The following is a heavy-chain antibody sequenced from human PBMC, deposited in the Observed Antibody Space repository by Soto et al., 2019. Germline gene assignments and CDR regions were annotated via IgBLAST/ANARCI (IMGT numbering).Heavy chain of an antibody. CDR2: IYHSGST. Sequence: QVQLQESGPGLVKPSGTLSLTCAVSSGSISSSNWWSWVRQPPGKGPEWIGEIYHSGSTNYNPSLKSRVTISVDKSKNQFSLKLSSVTAADTAVYYCARVQLFHSSNWFDPWGQGTLVTVSS. D-gene: IGHD6-6*01. J-gene: IGHJ5*02. V-gene: IGHV4-4*02. CDR1: SGSISSSNW. CDR3: ARVQLFHSSNWFDP.